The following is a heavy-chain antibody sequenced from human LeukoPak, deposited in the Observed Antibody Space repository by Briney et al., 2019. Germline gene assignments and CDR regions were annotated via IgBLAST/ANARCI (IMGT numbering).Heavy chain of an antibody. D-gene: IGHD3-22*01. CDR2: IYYSGST. CDR1: GGSLSSYY. Sequence: SEALSLTCTVSGGSLSSYYWSWVRQPPGKGLECVGYIYYSGSTNYNPSIKSRDTISVDTSKNHSSLKPSSVTAADPAVYYCARDRGYDSSGYYGLDIWGQGTMVTVSS. CDR3: ARDRGYDSSGYYGLDI. J-gene: IGHJ3*02. V-gene: IGHV4-59*01.